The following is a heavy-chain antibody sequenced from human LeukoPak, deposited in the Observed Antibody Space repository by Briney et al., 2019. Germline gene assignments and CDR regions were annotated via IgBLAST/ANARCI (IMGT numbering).Heavy chain of an antibody. Sequence: PGRSLRLSCAASGFTFSSYGMHWVRQAPSKGLEWVAVISYDGSNKYYADSVKGRFTISRDNSKNTLYLQMNSLRAEDTAVYYCAKDGGWELLYNYFDYWGQGTLVTVSS. CDR3: AKDGGWELLYNYFDY. J-gene: IGHJ4*02. D-gene: IGHD1-26*01. CDR2: ISYDGSNK. V-gene: IGHV3-30*18. CDR1: GFTFSSYG.